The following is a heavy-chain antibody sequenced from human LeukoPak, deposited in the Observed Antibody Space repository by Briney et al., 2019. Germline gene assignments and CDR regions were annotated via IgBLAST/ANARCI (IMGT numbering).Heavy chain of an antibody. CDR2: ISYDGSNK. D-gene: IGHD2-15*01. V-gene: IGHV3-30-3*01. CDR3: ARTYCIGSSCPGVFEY. J-gene: IGHJ4*02. CDR1: GFTFSSYA. Sequence: PGRSLRLSCAASGFTFSSYAMHWVRQAPGKGLEWVAVISYDGSNKYYADSVKGRFTISRDNSEDTLYLQMNSLRAEDTAVYYCARTYCIGSSCPGVFEYWGQGTLVTVSS.